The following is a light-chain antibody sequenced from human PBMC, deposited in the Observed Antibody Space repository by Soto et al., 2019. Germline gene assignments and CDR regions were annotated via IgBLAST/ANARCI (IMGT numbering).Light chain of an antibody. CDR2: NND. CDR3: AAWDATLSGWV. Sequence: QLVLTQPPSASGAPGQRVTISCSGTDSNIGRTTVDWYQQLPGMAPKLLIYNNDQRIPGVPDRVSGSKSGTSASLAIGGLQSDDEADYYCAAWDATLSGWVFGGGTKLTVL. J-gene: IGLJ3*02. V-gene: IGLV1-44*01. CDR1: DSNIGRTT.